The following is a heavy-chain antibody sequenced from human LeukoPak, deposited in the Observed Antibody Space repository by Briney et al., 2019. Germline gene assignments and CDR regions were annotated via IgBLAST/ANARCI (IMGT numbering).Heavy chain of an antibody. CDR3: ARAEGWYFDY. Sequence: VASVKVSCKASGYTFTSYDINWVRQAAGQGLEWMGWMNSNSGNTGYAQKFQGRVTMTRNTSISTAYMELSSLRSEDTAVYYCARAEGWYFDYWGQGTLVTVSS. J-gene: IGHJ4*02. D-gene: IGHD6-19*01. V-gene: IGHV1-8*01. CDR2: MNSNSGNT. CDR1: GYTFTSYD.